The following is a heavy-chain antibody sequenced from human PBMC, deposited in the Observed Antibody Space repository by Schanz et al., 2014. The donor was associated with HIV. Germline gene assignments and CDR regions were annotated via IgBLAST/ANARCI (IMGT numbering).Heavy chain of an antibody. V-gene: IGHV3-21*01. CDR1: GSPLSGYS. D-gene: IGHD1-1*01. J-gene: IGHJ4*02. CDR2: ISGSSSKI. Sequence: VQLVESGGRLVKPGESLTLSCITSGSPLSGYSMNWVRQAPGKGLEWVSSISGSSSKIYYAQSIKDRFIVSRDNAQNLVFLQLNSLRAEDTAVYFCARDGYNSLSRKDYYFDYWGQGTLVTVS. CDR3: ARDGYNSLSRKDYYFDY.